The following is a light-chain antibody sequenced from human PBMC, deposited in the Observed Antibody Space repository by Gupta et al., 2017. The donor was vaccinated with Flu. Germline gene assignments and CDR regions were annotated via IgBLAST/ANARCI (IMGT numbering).Light chain of an antibody. J-gene: IGKJ4*01. CDR2: DAS. V-gene: IGKV3-11*01. CDR1: QSVSSY. Sequence: EIVLTQSPATLSLSPGERATLSCRASQSVSSYLAWYQQKPGQAPRLLIYDASNSAKGSPASFSGSGSLKDFTLTSSSREHEDFAVYYWQQRSNWLTFGGGTKVEIK. CDR3: QQRSNWLT.